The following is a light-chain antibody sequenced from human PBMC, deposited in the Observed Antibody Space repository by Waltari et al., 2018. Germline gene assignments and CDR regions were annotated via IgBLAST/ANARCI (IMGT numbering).Light chain of an antibody. J-gene: IGKJ1*01. CDR2: DAA. V-gene: IGKV3-11*01. Sequence: LTQSPATLSLSPGERATLACSASQSVRTYLAWYQQKPGQAPRRLIYDAATRATAIPARFSGSGSGTDFTLTISSLEPEDFAVYYCQLRSKWLRTFGQGTKVEV. CDR3: QLRSKWLRT. CDR1: QSVRTY.